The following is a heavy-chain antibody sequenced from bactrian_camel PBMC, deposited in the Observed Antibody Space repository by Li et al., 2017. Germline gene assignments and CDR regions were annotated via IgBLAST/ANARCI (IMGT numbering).Heavy chain of an antibody. D-gene: IGHD2*01. V-gene: IGHV3S67*01. Sequence: DVQLVESGGGSVQHGGSLRLSCSASMFTYSRLCMAWFRQTPGKEREVVASLDSDGTTEYADSVKGRFTISQGNAENTLFLQMNSLKPEDTAMYYCAVDRTPRSGSYCSSFYGLGFWGKGTQVTVS. J-gene: IGHJ7*01. CDR2: LDSDGTT. CDR1: MFTYSRLC.